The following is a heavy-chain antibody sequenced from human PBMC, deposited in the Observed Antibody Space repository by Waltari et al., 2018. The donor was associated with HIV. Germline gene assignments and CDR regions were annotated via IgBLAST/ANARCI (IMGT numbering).Heavy chain of an antibody. CDR1: GFTFSSYC. D-gene: IGHD6-19*01. J-gene: IGHJ4*02. V-gene: IGHV3-23*01. Sequence: EVQLLESGGGLVQPGGSLRLSCAASGFTFSSYCIAWVRQLPGKGLEWVSTVSGSSGRTDHADSVKGRFIISRDIAKNMLYLEMNNLRAEDTAVYYCAREATVAARGEIDYWGQGTLVTVSS. CDR3: AREATVAARGEIDY. CDR2: VSGSSGRT.